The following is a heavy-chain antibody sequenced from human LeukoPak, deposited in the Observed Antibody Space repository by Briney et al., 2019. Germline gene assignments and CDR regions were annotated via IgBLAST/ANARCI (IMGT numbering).Heavy chain of an antibody. D-gene: IGHD3-10*01. J-gene: IGHJ4*02. CDR1: GFTFSSHG. CDR2: ISGSGDYT. CDR3: AKVTYGSGTYGAFDS. Sequence: PGGSLRLSCAASGFTFSSHGMSWVRQAPGKGLEWVSTISGSGDYTYYADSVKGRFTISRDNSKNTLYLQMNSLRAEDTAVYYWAKVTYGSGTYGAFDSWGQGTLVTVSS. V-gene: IGHV3-23*01.